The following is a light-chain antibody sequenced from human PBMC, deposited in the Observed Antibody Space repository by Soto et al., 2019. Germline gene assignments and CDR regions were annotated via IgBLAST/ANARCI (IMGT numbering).Light chain of an antibody. CDR2: GAS. CDR3: QQYNSYSPT. Sequence: DMQMTQSPSSLSASVGDRVTVTCRSIQSISKFLNWYQQKRGKAPKLLXYGASSLQSGGPSRFSASESGTEFILTISSLPPDDFETYYCQQYNSYSPTFGQGTKVDIK. CDR1: QSISKF. V-gene: IGKV1-5*01. J-gene: IGKJ1*01.